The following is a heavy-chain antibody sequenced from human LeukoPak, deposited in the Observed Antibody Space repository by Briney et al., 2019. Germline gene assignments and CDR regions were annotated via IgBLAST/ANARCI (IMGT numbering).Heavy chain of an antibody. V-gene: IGHV3-23*01. CDR1: GFTFSSYA. CDR3: AKELPRIAAAGRNYFDY. Sequence: GGSLRLSCAASGFTFSSYAMSWVRQAPGKGLEWVSAISGSGGSTYYADSVKGRFTISRDNSKNTLYLQMNSLRAEDTAVYYCAKELPRIAAAGRNYFDYWGQGTLVTVSS. J-gene: IGHJ4*02. CDR2: ISGSGGST. D-gene: IGHD6-13*01.